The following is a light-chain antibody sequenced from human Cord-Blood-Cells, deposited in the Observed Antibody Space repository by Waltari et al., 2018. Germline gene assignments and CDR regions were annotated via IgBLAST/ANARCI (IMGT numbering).Light chain of an antibody. CDR2: EVS. CDR1: TSDVGIYNL. CDR3: CSYAGSSIWV. J-gene: IGLJ3*02. Sequence: QSALTQPASVSGSPGQSITLSCTGTTSDVGIYNLVSWSQQPPGKAPKLMIYEVSKRPSGVSNRFSGSKSGNTASLTISGLQAEDEADYYCCSYAGSSIWVFGGGTKLTVL. V-gene: IGLV2-23*02.